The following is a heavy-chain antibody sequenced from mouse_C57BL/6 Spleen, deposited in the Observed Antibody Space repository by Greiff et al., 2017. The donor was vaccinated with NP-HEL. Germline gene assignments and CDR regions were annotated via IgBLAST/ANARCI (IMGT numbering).Heavy chain of an antibody. D-gene: IGHD2-4*01. Sequence: VQLQQPGAELVKPGASVKLSCKASGYTFTSYWMQWVKQRPGQGLEWIGEIDPSDSYTNYNQKFKGKATLTVDTSSSTAYMQLSSLTSEDSAVYYCARGYDYEAWFAYWGQGTLVTVSA. CDR2: IDPSDSYT. J-gene: IGHJ3*01. CDR3: ARGYDYEAWFAY. V-gene: IGHV1-50*01. CDR1: GYTFTSYW.